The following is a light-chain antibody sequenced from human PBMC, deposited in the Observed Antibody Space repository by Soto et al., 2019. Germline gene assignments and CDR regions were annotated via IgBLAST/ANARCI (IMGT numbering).Light chain of an antibody. CDR2: LNSDGSH. J-gene: IGLJ3*02. CDR3: QTWGTGIQV. Sequence: QLVLTQSPSASASLGASVKLTCTLSSGHSSYAIAWHQQQPEKGPRYLMKLNSDGSHSKGDGIPDRFSGSSSGAVRYLTISSIQSEDEADYYCQTWGTGIQVFGGGTKLTVL. CDR1: SGHSSYA. V-gene: IGLV4-69*01.